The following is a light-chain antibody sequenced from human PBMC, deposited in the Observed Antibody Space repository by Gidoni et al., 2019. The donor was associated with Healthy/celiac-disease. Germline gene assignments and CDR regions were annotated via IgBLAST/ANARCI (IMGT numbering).Light chain of an antibody. CDR3: QQYNSYSTT. CDR1: QSINSW. CDR2: KAS. V-gene: IGKV1-5*03. J-gene: IGKJ2*01. Sequence: DIQMTQSPSTLSASVGDRVTITCRARQSINSWLAWYQQKPGKAPKLLIYKASSLESGVPSRFSGSGSGTEFTLTISSLQPDDFATYYCQQYNSYSTTFGQGTKLEIK.